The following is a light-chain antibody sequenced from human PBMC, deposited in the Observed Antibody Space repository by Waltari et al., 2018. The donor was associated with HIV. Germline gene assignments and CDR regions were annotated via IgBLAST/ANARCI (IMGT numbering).Light chain of an antibody. J-gene: IGLJ2*01. CDR3: CSYAGSSIMV. Sequence: QSALTQPASVSGSPGQSITISCTGTSSDFGSYSLFSWYQQHPGKAPKLMIYEGSKRPSGVSNRFSGSKSGNTASLTISGLQAEDEADYNCCSYAGSSIMVFGGGTKLTVL. V-gene: IGLV2-23*01. CDR1: SSDFGSYSL. CDR2: EGS.